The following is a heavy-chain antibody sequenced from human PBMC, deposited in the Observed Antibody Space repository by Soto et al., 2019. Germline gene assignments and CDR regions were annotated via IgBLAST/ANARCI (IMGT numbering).Heavy chain of an antibody. CDR2: IYHSGST. V-gene: IGHV4-31*03. J-gene: IGHJ4*02. CDR1: GGSISSGGYY. CDR3: ARSGRPLTEFHS. Sequence: SETLSLTCTVSGGSISSGGYYWSWIRQHPGKGLEWIGYIYHSGSTYYNPSLRSRCSMSLDTSENQFSLKLSSVTAADTAVYYCARSGRPLTEFHSWGQGILVTVSS. D-gene: IGHD6-25*01.